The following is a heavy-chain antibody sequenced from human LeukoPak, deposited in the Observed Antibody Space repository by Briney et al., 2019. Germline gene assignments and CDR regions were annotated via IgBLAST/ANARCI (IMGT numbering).Heavy chain of an antibody. D-gene: IGHD1-14*01. J-gene: IGHJ3*02. CDR2: TNPNSGNT. CDR3: ARRTLKEDAFDI. V-gene: IGHV1-8*01. Sequence: ASVKVSCKASGYTFTSYDINWVRQATGQGLEWMGWTNPNSGNTGYAQKFQGRVTMTRNTSISTAYMELSSLRSEDTAVYYCARRTLKEDAFDIWGQGAMVTVSS. CDR1: GYTFTSYD.